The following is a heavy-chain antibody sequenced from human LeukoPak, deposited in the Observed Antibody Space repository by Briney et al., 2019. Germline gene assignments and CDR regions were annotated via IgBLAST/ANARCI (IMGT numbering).Heavy chain of an antibody. D-gene: IGHD6-13*01. CDR2: MNPNSGNT. J-gene: IGHJ5*02. CDR1: GYTFTSYD. CDR3: ARGQRKSWFPAYNRFHT. V-gene: IGHV1-8*01. Sequence: ASVKVSCKASGYTFTSYDINWVRQATGQGLEWMGWMNPNSGNTGYAQKFQGRVTMTRNTSISTAYMELSSLRSEDTAVYYCARGQRKSWFPAYNRFHTWGQGTLV.